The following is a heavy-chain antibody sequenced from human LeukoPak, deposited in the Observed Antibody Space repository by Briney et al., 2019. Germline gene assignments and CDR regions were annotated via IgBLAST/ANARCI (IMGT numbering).Heavy chain of an antibody. Sequence: GESLKISCKGSGYNFTSYWIGWVRQMPGKGLEWMGIIYPGDSDTRNSPSFQGQVTISADKSISTAYVQWSSLKASDTAMYYCARTFYYGSGRARYMDVWGKGTTVTVSS. V-gene: IGHV5-51*01. CDR3: ARTFYYGSGRARYMDV. D-gene: IGHD3-10*01. CDR2: IYPGDSDT. CDR1: GYNFTSYW. J-gene: IGHJ6*03.